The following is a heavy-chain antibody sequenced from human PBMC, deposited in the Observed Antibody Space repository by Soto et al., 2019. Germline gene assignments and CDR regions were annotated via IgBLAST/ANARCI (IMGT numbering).Heavy chain of an antibody. CDR1: GFTFSSYA. J-gene: IGHJ4*02. D-gene: IGHD4-17*01. Sequence: GGSLRLSCAASGFTFSSYAMSWVRQAPGKGLEWVSAISGSGGSTYYADSVKGRFTISRDNSKNTLYLQMNSLRAEDTAVYYCVPPPMTTVTIFDYWGQGTLVTVSS. CDR2: ISGSGGST. V-gene: IGHV3-23*01. CDR3: VPPPMTTVTIFDY.